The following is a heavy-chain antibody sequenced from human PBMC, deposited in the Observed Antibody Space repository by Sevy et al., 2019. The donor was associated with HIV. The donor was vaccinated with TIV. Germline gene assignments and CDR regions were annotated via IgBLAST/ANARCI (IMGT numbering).Heavy chain of an antibody. J-gene: IGHJ4*02. CDR3: ARGSRHYDPLTGYHLGYFDY. V-gene: IGHV4-59*01. CDR2: FYYNQIT. CDR1: GVSITSYY. Sequence: SETLSLICTVSGVSITSYYWTWIRQPPGEGLEWIGFFYYNQITKYGPSLKSRATISVDTSKNQFSLNLRSVTAADTAVYYCARGSRHYDPLTGYHLGYFDYRGQGALVTVSS. D-gene: IGHD3-9*01.